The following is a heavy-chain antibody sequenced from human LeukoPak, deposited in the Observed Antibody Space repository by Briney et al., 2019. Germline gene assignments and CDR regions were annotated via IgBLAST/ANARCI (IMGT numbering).Heavy chain of an antibody. CDR1: GYSFTSYW. D-gene: IGHD3-10*01. CDR3: TRLGSWVDY. V-gene: IGHV5-51*01. J-gene: IGHJ4*02. Sequence: GESLKISCKGSGYSFTSYWIGCVRQMPGKGLEWMGIIYPVDSDTRYSPSFQGQVTISADTSITTAYLQWSSLKASDTAMYYCTRLGSWVDYWGQGTLVTVSS. CDR2: IYPVDSDT.